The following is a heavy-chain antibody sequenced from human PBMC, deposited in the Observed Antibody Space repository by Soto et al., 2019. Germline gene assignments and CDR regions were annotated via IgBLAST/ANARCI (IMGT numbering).Heavy chain of an antibody. V-gene: IGHV4-30-2*01. J-gene: IGHJ6*02. CDR1: GSSISSGGYS. CDR2: IYHSGST. D-gene: IGHD6-19*01. Sequence: SETLSLTCAVSGSSISSGGYSWSWIRQPPGKGLEWIGYIYHSGSTYYNPSLKSRVTISVDRSRNQFSLKLSSVTAADTAVYYCARAPGAGGWRARYYYYGMDVWGQGTTVTVSS. CDR3: ARAPGAGGWRARYYYYGMDV.